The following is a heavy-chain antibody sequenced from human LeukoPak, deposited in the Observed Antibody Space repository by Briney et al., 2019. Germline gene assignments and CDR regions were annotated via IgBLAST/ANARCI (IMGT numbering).Heavy chain of an antibody. V-gene: IGHV3-23*01. CDR3: AKNHDSNSYHTDDAFDL. J-gene: IGHJ3*01. CDR1: GFTFSAYA. CDR2: ISVSGLST. D-gene: IGHD1-14*01. Sequence: PGGTLRLSCAASGFTFSAYAMNWVRQAPGKGLEWVSVISVSGLSTYYADSVKGRFTISRDNSRNTLYLHMNSLRAEDAAVYYCAKNHDSNSYHTDDAFDLWGQGTSVTVSS.